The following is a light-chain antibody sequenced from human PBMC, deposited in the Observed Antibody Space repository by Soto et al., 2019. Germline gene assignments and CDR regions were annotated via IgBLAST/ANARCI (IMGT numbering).Light chain of an antibody. CDR3: QQYYTSPRT. CDR1: QTVTRSY. CDR2: GAS. J-gene: IGKJ1*01. Sequence: EIVLTPSPGIMYLSPGERVTLSCRASQTVTRSYVAWYQQKPGHAPRPLMYGASIRATGIPDRFSGSGSGADFTLTVSRLEAEDFAVYCYQQYYTSPRTFGQGTKVDIK. V-gene: IGKV3-20*01.